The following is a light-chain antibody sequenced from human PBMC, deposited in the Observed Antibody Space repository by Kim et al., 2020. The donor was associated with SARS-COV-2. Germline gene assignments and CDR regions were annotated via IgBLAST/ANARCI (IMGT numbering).Light chain of an antibody. J-gene: IGKJ2*01. CDR2: AAS. CDR3: QKYGSSSYT. V-gene: IGKV3-20*01. CDR1: QSFGFN. Sequence: EIVLTQSPGTLSLSPGERVTLSCRASQSFGFNLAWYQQKPGQAPRILIYAASNRARGIPDRFSGSGSGTDFTLTISRLEPEDFAVYYCQKYGSSSYTFGQGTKLEI.